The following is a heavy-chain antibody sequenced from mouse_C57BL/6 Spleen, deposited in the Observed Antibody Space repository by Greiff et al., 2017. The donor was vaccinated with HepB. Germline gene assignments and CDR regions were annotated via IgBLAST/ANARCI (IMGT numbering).Heavy chain of an antibody. D-gene: IGHD1-1*01. Sequence: VQLKQSGAELVRPGASVKLSCTASGFNITDYYMHWVKQRPEQGLEWIGRIDPEDGDTEYAPKFQGKATMTADTSSNTAYLQLSSLTSEDTAVYYCTRDYYGSSYERGAMDYWGQGTSVTVSS. CDR3: TRDYYGSSYERGAMDY. CDR2: IDPEDGDT. CDR1: GFNITDYY. J-gene: IGHJ4*01. V-gene: IGHV14-1*01.